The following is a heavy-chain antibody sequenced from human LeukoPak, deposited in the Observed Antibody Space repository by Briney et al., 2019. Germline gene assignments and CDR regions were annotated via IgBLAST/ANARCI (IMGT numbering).Heavy chain of an antibody. Sequence: SETLSLTCTVSGGSLSSYYWSWIRQPPGKGLEWIGYIYYSGNGDSNPSLKSRVTISVDTSKNQFSLKLSSVTAADTAVYYCARDSSWGLFDYWGQGTLVTVSS. J-gene: IGHJ4*02. V-gene: IGHV4-59*01. CDR1: GGSLSSYY. CDR2: IYYSGNG. D-gene: IGHD3-16*01. CDR3: ARDSSWGLFDY.